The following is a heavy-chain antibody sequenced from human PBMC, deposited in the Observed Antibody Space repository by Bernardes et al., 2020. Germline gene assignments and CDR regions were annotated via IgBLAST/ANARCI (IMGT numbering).Heavy chain of an antibody. J-gene: IGHJ4*02. V-gene: IGHV1-24*01. CDR1: GYSLTEFS. CDR3: ATTQVVPATEYYFDY. D-gene: IGHD2-2*01. Sequence: AAVKVSCKVSGYSLTEFSMHWVRQAPGKGLEWMGGFDPEADATIYAQIFQGRLTMTEDTSTDTAYMELSSLRSDDTAVYYCATTQVVPATEYYFDYWGQGTLVTVSS. CDR2: FDPEADAT.